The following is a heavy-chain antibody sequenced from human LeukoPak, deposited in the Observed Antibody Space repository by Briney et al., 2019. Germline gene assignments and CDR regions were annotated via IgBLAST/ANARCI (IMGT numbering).Heavy chain of an antibody. Sequence: SETLSLTCAVSGGSISSSNWWSWVRQPPGKGLEWTGEIYHSGSTNYNPSLKSRVTISVDKSKNQFSLKLSSVTAADTAVYYCASRRLRCSGGSCYSWGYSSGWYTGYWFDPWGQGTLVTVSS. CDR3: ASRRLRCSGGSCYSWGYSSGWYTGYWFDP. CDR2: IYHSGST. D-gene: IGHD2-15*01. V-gene: IGHV4-4*02. CDR1: GGSISSSNW. J-gene: IGHJ5*02.